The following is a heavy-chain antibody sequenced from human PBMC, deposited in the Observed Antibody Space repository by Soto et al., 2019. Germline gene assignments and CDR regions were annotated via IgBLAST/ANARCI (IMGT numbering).Heavy chain of an antibody. D-gene: IGHD2-15*01. Sequence: ASVKVSCKASGYTFTSYAMHWVRQAPGQRLEWMGWINAGNGNTKYSQKFQGRVTITRDTSASTAYMELSSLRSEDTAVYYCAREEVVAADYYYYGMDVWGQGTTVTVSS. J-gene: IGHJ6*02. CDR1: GYTFTSYA. CDR2: INAGNGNT. V-gene: IGHV1-3*01. CDR3: AREEVVAADYYYYGMDV.